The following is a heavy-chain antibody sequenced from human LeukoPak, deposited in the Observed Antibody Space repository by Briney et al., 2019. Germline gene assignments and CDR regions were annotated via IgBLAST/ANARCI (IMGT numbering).Heavy chain of an antibody. CDR1: GYNFASFW. D-gene: IGHD3-10*01. V-gene: IGHV5-51*01. Sequence: GESLKISCKDSGYNFASFWIGWVRQMPGKGLEWMGIIHPTDSETLYSPSFQGQVTISVDRSINTAYLQWNSLKASDTAMYYCVRRAYPGSGSTDYWGQGTLVTVSS. CDR3: VRRAYPGSGSTDY. J-gene: IGHJ4*02. CDR2: IHPTDSET.